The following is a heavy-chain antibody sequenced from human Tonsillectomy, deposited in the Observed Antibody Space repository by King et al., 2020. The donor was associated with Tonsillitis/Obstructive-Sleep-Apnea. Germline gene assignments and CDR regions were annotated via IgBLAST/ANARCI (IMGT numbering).Heavy chain of an antibody. V-gene: IGHV3-30*18. CDR1: GVTFSNYC. CDR3: AKDRLLYGSGSYYYKSPDY. J-gene: IGHJ4*02. D-gene: IGHD3-10*01. CDR2: ITYDGSDE. Sequence: VQLVESGGGVVQPGRSLRLSCAASGVTFSNYCINWVRQAPGKGLEWGAVITYDGSDEHDVDSVKGRFTISRDNSNKTLYLQMNSLRPEDTAVYYCAKDRLLYGSGSYYYKSPDYWGQGTQVTVSS.